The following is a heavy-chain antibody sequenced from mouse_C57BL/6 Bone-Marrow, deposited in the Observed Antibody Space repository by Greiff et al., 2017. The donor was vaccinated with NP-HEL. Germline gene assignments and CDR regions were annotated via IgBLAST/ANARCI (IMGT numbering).Heavy chain of an antibody. CDR2: IRLKSDNYAT. D-gene: IGHD1-1*01. CDR3: TLLLRPYAWFAY. J-gene: IGHJ3*01. V-gene: IGHV6-3*01. CDR1: GFTFSNYW. Sequence: EVQLQQSGGGLVQPGGSMKLSCVASGFTFSNYWMNWVRQSPEKGLEWVAQIRLKSDNYATHYAESVKGRFTISRDDSKSSVYLQMNNLRAEDTGIYYCTLLLRPYAWFAYWGQGTLVTVSA.